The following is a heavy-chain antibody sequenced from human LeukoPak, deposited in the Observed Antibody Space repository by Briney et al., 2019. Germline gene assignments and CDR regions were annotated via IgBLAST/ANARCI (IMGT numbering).Heavy chain of an antibody. J-gene: IGHJ4*02. Sequence: ASVKVSCKASGYTFTSYGISWVRQAPGQGLEWMGWISAYNGNTNYAQKFQGRVTMTRDTSISTAYMELSRLRSDDTAVYYCARDGYYDFWSGYSVYWGQGTLVTVSS. V-gene: IGHV1-18*01. CDR1: GYTFTSYG. CDR2: ISAYNGNT. CDR3: ARDGYYDFWSGYSVY. D-gene: IGHD3-3*01.